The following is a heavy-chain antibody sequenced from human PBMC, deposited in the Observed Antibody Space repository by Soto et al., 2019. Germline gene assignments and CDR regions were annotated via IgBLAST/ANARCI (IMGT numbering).Heavy chain of an antibody. V-gene: IGHV3-21*01. CDR2: ITGTAAFT. CDR3: ARDNLAFQGAFDL. J-gene: IGHJ4*02. CDR1: GFVFSGFQ. Sequence: GGSLRLSCAASGFVFSGFQFNWVRQAPGGGLEWLSSITGTAAFTEYAESIEGRFTISRDNPNKLLFLHMDNLRPEDTAVYYCARDNLAFQGAFDLWGQGTLVTVSS. D-gene: IGHD3-16*01.